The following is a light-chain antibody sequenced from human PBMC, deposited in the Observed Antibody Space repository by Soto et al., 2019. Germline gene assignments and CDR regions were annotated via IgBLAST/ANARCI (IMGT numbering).Light chain of an antibody. CDR3: SSYTSSSTYV. V-gene: IGLV2-14*01. CDR1: SSDVGGYNY. Sequence: QSALTQPASVSGSPGQWITISCIGTSSDVGGYNYVSWYQQHPGKAPKLMIYEVSNRPSGVSNRFSGSKSGNTASLTISGLQAEDEADYYCSSYTSSSTYVFGTGTKLTVL. J-gene: IGLJ1*01. CDR2: EVS.